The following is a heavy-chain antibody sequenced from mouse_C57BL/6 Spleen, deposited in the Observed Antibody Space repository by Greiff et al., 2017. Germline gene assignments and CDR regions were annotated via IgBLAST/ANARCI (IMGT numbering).Heavy chain of an antibody. Sequence: VMLVESGGGLVQPGGSMKLSCAASGFTFSDAWMDWVRQSPEKGLEWVAEIRNKANNHATYYAESVKGRFTISRDDSKSSVYLQMNSLRAEDTGTYYCTRGPYYYGSSYSWFAYWGQGTLVTVSA. V-gene: IGHV6-6*01. CDR2: IRNKANNHAT. CDR1: GFTFSDAW. J-gene: IGHJ3*01. CDR3: TRGPYYYGSSYSWFAY. D-gene: IGHD1-1*01.